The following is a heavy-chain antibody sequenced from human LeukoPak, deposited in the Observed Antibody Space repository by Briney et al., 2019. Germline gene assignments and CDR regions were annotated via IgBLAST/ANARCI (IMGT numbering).Heavy chain of an antibody. Sequence: NSGGTLRLSCAASGFTFSDYYMSWIRQAPGKGLEWVSYISSSGSTIYYADSVKGRFTISRDNAKNSLYLQMNSLRAEDTAVYYCARDDGWFSIDYWGQGTLVTVSS. V-gene: IGHV3-11*01. J-gene: IGHJ4*02. CDR2: ISSSGSTI. CDR3: ARDDGWFSIDY. D-gene: IGHD3-10*01. CDR1: GFTFSDYY.